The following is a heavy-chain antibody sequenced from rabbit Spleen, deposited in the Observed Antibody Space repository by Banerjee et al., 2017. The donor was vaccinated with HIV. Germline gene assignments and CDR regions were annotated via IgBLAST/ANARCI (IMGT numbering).Heavy chain of an antibody. CDR2: INTSSGDT. J-gene: IGHJ4*01. Sequence: QEQLVESGGGLVQPGGSLKLSCKASGFDFSSYGVSWVRQGPGKGLEWIACINTSSGDTVYASWAKGRFTISKTSSTTVTLQMTSLTAADTATYFCARDLVSVIGWNFNFWGPGTLVTVS. V-gene: IGHV1S45*01. CDR1: GFDFSSYG. CDR3: ARDLVSVIGWNFNF. D-gene: IGHD1-1*01.